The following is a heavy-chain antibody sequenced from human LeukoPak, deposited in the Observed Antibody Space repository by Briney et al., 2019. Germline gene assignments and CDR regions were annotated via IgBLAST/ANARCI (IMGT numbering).Heavy chain of an antibody. CDR2: ISAYNGNT. D-gene: IGHD6-13*01. CDR3: ARDAPTPRYSSSWPEGDY. J-gene: IGHJ4*02. CDR1: GYTFTGYH. V-gene: IGHV1-18*04. Sequence: ASVKVSCKASGYTFTGYHIHWVRQAPGQGLEWMGWISAYNGNTNYAQKLQGRVTMTTDTSTSTAYMELRSLRSDDTAVYYCARDAPTPRYSSSWPEGDYWGQGTLVTVSS.